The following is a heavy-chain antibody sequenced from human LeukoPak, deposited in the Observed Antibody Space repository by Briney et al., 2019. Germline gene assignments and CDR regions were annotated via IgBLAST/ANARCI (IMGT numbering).Heavy chain of an antibody. CDR2: ISGSGGST. CDR1: GFTFSSYA. V-gene: IGHV3-23*01. J-gene: IGHJ4*02. Sequence: GGSLRLSCAASGFTFSSYAMSWVRQAPGKGLEWVSAISGSGGSTYYADSVKGRFTISRDNSKNTLYLQMNSLRSEDTAVYYCATYSSSWYCFDYWGQGTLVTVSS. D-gene: IGHD6-13*01. CDR3: ATYSSSWYCFDY.